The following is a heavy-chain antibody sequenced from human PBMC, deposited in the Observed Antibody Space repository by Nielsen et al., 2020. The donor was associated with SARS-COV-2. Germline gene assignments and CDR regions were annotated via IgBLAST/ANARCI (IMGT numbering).Heavy chain of an antibody. CDR2: ISSSGSTI. D-gene: IGHD2-8*01. V-gene: IGHV3-48*03. Sequence: GGSLRLSCAASRFTFSSYEMNWVRQAPGKGLEWVSYISSSGSTIYYADSVKGRFTISRDNAKNSLYLQMNSLRAEDTAVYYCARGAQDIVLMVYYYYGMDVWGQGTTVTVSS. CDR3: ARGAQDIVLMVYYYYGMDV. CDR1: RFTFSSYE. J-gene: IGHJ6*02.